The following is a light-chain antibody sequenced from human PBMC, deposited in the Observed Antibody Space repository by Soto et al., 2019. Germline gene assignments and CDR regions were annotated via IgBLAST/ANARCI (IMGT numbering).Light chain of an antibody. CDR1: SSDVGSYNL. Sequence: QSALTQPASVSGSPGQSITISCTGTSSDVGSYNLVSWYQQHPGKAPKLMIYEDNKRPSGVSNRFSGSKSGNTASLTISGLQAEDEALYYCCSYAPISTVVFGGGTKLTVL. CDR3: CSYAPISTVV. V-gene: IGLV2-23*01. CDR2: EDN. J-gene: IGLJ3*02.